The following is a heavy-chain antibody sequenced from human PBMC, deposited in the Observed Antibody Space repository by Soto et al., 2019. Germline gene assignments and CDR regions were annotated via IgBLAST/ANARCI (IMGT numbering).Heavy chain of an antibody. D-gene: IGHD6-19*01. CDR2: ISYDGSNK. Sequence: GGSLILSCAASGFTFSAYGMHWVRQAPGKGLEWVAVISYDGSNKYYADSVKGRFTISRDNSKNTLYLQMNSLRAEDTAVYYCAKVTFSGDYYYNYGMDVWGQGTTVTVYS. CDR3: AKVTFSGDYYYNYGMDV. J-gene: IGHJ6*02. CDR1: GFTFSAYG. V-gene: IGHV3-30*18.